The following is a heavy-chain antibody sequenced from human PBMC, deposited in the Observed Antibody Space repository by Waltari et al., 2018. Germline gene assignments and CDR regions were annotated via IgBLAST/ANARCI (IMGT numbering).Heavy chain of an antibody. CDR1: GGSISSGDYY. CDR2: IYYSGST. D-gene: IGHD3-10*01. J-gene: IGHJ6*03. Sequence: QVQLQESGPGLVKPSQTLSLTCTVSGGSISSGDYYWSWIRQPPGKGLEWIGYIYYSGSTYYNPSLKSRVTISVDTSKNQFSLKLSSVTAADTAVYYCARALGLGYHYYYYMDVWGKGTTVTVSS. CDR3: ARALGLGYHYYYYMDV. V-gene: IGHV4-30-4*08.